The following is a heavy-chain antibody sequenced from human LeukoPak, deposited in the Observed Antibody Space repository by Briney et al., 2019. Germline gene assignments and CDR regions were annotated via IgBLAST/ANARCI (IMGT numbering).Heavy chain of an antibody. Sequence: GGSLRLSCAASGFTFSSYWMHWVRQVPGKGLVWVSGINTDGTTTRYADSVKRRFTVSRDNAKNTVHLQMNRLSVEDTAVYYCATMTVGCWGQGALVTVSS. V-gene: IGHV3-74*01. CDR2: INTDGTTT. J-gene: IGHJ4*02. D-gene: IGHD3-3*01. CDR3: ATMTVGC. CDR1: GFTFSSYW.